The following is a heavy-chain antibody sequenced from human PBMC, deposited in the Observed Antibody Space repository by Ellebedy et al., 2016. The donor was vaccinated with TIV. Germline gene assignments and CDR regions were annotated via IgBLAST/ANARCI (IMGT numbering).Heavy chain of an antibody. J-gene: IGHJ6*03. CDR3: ARGITIFGYYYYYMDV. Sequence: SETLSLTXSVSGGSISSSSYYWGWIRQPPGKGLEWIGSIYYSGSTYYNPSLKSRVTISVDTSKNQFSLKLSSVTAADTAVYYCARGITIFGYYYYYMDVWGKGTTVTVSS. CDR2: IYYSGST. CDR1: GGSISSSSYY. D-gene: IGHD3-3*01. V-gene: IGHV4-39*07.